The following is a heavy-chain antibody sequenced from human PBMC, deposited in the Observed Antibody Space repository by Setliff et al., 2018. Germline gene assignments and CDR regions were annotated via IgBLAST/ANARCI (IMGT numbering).Heavy chain of an antibody. D-gene: IGHD2-15*01. V-gene: IGHV1-18*04. CDR3: AREAKRNVVVVVAATPVY. Sequence: ASVKVSCKASGYTFTSYYMHWVRQAPGQGLEWMGWISAYNGNTNYAQKLQGRVTMTTDTSTSTAYMELRSLRSEDTAVYYCAREAKRNVVVVVAATPVYWGQGTLVTVSS. CDR2: ISAYNGNT. J-gene: IGHJ4*02. CDR1: GYTFTSYY.